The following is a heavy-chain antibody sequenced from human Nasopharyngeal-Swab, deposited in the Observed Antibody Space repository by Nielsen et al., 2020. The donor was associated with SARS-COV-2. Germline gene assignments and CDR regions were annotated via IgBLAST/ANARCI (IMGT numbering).Heavy chain of an antibody. Sequence: WIRQPPGKGLEWIGEIYHSGSTNYNPSLKSRVTISVDKSKSQFSLKLSSVTAADTAVYYCARRPGGIAAAGDAFDIWGQGTMVTVSS. CDR3: ARRPGGIAAAGDAFDI. V-gene: IGHV4-4*02. CDR2: IYHSGST. D-gene: IGHD6-13*01. J-gene: IGHJ3*02.